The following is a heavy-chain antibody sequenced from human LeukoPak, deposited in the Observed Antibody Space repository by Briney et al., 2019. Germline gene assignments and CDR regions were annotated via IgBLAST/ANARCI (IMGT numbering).Heavy chain of an antibody. Sequence: PSETLSLTCGVSVGSISSGNWWSWVRQSPGKGLEWIGNIYNSGGTNYNPSLKSRVTTSVDTSKNQFSLKLTSVTAADTAVYYCARYRGNSNGGFDPWGQGTLVNVCS. V-gene: IGHV4-4*02. CDR1: VGSISSGNW. J-gene: IGHJ5*02. CDR3: ARYRGNSNGGFDP. CDR2: IYNSGGT. D-gene: IGHD4-23*01.